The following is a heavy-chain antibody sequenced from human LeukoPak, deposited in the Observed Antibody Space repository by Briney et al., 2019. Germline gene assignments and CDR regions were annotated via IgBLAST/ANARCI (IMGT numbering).Heavy chain of an antibody. V-gene: IGHV3-30*18. Sequence: GGSLRLSCAASGFTFSSYGMHWVRQAPGKGLEWVAVISYDGSNKYYADSVKGRFTISRDNSKNTLYPQMNSLRAEDTAVYYCAKGGDYYYYGMDVWGQGTTVTVSS. CDR3: AKGGDYYYYGMDV. CDR2: ISYDGSNK. J-gene: IGHJ6*02. CDR1: GFTFSSYG.